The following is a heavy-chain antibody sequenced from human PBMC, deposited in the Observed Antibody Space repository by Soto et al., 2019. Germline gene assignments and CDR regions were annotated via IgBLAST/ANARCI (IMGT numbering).Heavy chain of an antibody. J-gene: IGHJ4*02. CDR1: GYTFTSYY. V-gene: IGHV1-46*01. CDR3: AREVYGTNYLYYFDY. Sequence: ASVKVSCKAFGYTFTSYYMHWVRQAPGQGLERMGMINPSGGSTSYARKFQGRVTMTRDTSTSTVYMELSSLRSEDTAVYYCAREVYGTNYLYYFDYWGQGTLVTVSS. CDR2: INPSGGST. D-gene: IGHD2-8*01.